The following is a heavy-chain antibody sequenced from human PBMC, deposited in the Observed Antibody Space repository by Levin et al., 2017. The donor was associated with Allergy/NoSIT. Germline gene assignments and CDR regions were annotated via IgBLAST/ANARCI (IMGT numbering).Heavy chain of an antibody. V-gene: IGHV3-21*01. D-gene: IGHD3/OR15-3a*01. J-gene: IGHJ3*02. Sequence: GESLKISCGASGFTFSSYSMNWVRQAPGKGLEWVSSISSSSSYIYYIDSVKGRFTISRDNAKNSVYLQMNSLRAEDTAVYYCARDFAGTGAFDIWGQGTMVTVSS. CDR1: GFTFSSYS. CDR3: ARDFAGTGAFDI. CDR2: ISSSSSYI.